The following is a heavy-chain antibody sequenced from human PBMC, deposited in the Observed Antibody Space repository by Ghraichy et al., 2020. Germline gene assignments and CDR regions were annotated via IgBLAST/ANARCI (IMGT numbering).Heavy chain of an antibody. V-gene: IGHV3-21*01. J-gene: IGHJ6*02. Sequence: GGSLRLSCAASGFTFSSYSMNWVRQAPGKGLEWVSSISSSSSYIYYADSVKGRFTISRDNAKNSLYLQMNSLRAEDTAVYYCAREKRGYSRYDWTTEYYYYGMDVWGQGTTVTVSS. D-gene: IGHD5-12*01. CDR2: ISSSSSYI. CDR1: GFTFSSYS. CDR3: AREKRGYSRYDWTTEYYYYGMDV.